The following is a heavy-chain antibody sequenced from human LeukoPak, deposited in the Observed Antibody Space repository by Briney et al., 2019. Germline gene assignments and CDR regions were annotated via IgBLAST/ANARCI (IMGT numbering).Heavy chain of an antibody. Sequence: SETLSLTCAVSGASVSGSNYYWGWIRQPPGKGLEWIGSIYYSGSTYYNPSLKSRVTISVDTSKNQFSLKLSSVAAADTAVYYCARKLVRELGFDYWGQGTLVTVSS. CDR2: IYYSGST. D-gene: IGHD3-10*01. V-gene: IGHV4-39*07. CDR3: ARKLVRELGFDY. J-gene: IGHJ4*02. CDR1: GASVSGSNYY.